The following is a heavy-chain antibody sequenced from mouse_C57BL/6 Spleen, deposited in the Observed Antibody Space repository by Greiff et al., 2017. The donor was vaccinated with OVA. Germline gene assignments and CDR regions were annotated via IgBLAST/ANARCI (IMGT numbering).Heavy chain of an antibody. CDR1: GYAFSSSW. J-gene: IGHJ2*01. CDR3: ASWDEGYFDY. CDR2: IYPGDGDT. D-gene: IGHD4-1*01. V-gene: IGHV1-82*01. Sequence: QVQLQQSGPELVKPGASVKISCKASGYAFSSSWMNWVKQRPGKGLEWIGRIYPGDGDTNYNGKFKGKATLTADKSSSTAYMQLSSLTSEDSAVYFCASWDEGYFDYWGQGTTLTVSS.